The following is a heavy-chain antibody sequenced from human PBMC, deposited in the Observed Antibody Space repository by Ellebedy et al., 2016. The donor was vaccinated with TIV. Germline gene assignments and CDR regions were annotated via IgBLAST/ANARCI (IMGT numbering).Heavy chain of an antibody. Sequence: SETLSLXXTVSGGSISNYSWSWIRQPPGKGLEWIGSIYYRGSTNYNPSLKSRVTISVDTSKNQFSLKLSSVTAADTAVYYCARVGRDIWTGWDAFDIWGQGTMVTVSS. D-gene: IGHD3-9*01. CDR1: GGSISNYS. J-gene: IGHJ3*02. V-gene: IGHV4-59*01. CDR3: ARVGRDIWTGWDAFDI. CDR2: IYYRGST.